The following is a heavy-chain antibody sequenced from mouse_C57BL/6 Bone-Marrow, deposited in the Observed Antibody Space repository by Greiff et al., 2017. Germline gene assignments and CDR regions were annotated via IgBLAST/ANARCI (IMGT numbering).Heavy chain of an antibody. V-gene: IGHV1-5*01. CDR2: IYPGNSDT. CDR3: TALSSYWYFAV. Sequence: VQLQQSGTVLARPGASVKMSCKTSGYTFTSYWMHWVKQRPGQGLEWIGAIYPGNSDTSYNQQFKGKAKLTAVTSASTAYMELSSLTNEDSAVYYCTALSSYWYFAVWGTGTTVTVPS. J-gene: IGHJ1*03. D-gene: IGHD1-1*01. CDR1: GYTFTSYW.